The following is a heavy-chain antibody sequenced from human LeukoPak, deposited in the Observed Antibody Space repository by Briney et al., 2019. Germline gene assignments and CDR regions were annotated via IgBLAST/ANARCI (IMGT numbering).Heavy chain of an antibody. J-gene: IGHJ5*02. V-gene: IGHV4-59*08. CDR2: IYYSGST. Sequence: PSETLSLTCTVSGGSLSSYYWSWIRQPPGKGLEWIGYIYYSGSTNYNPSLKSRVTISVDTSKNQFSLKLSSVTAADTAVYYCASATDYYGSGANWFDPWGQGTLVTVSS. CDR3: ASATDYYGSGANWFDP. CDR1: GGSLSSYY. D-gene: IGHD3-10*01.